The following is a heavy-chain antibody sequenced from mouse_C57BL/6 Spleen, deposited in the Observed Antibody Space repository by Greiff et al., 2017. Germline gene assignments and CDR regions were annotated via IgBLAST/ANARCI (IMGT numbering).Heavy chain of an antibody. CDR1: GYTFTSYW. CDR2: IYPSDSYT. D-gene: IGHD3-3*01. V-gene: IGHV1-69*01. J-gene: IGHJ1*03. Sequence: QVQLQQPGAELVMPGASVKLSCKASGYTFTSYWMHWVKQRPGQGLEWIGEIYPSDSYTNYNQKFKGKATLTVDKSSSTAYMQLSSLTSEDSAVYYCARRDCYDYGYFDVWGTGTTVTVSS. CDR3: ARRDCYDYGYFDV.